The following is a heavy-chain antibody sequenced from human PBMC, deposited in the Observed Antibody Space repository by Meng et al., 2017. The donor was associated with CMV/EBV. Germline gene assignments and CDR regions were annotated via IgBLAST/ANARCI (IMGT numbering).Heavy chain of an antibody. D-gene: IGHD2-8*01. CDR2: IDSAGDT. CDR3: ARAPYCSNGVCFSGPYGLDV. V-gene: IGHV3-13*01. J-gene: IGHJ6*02. Sequence: GGSLRLSCAASGFPFSSYVMHWVRQVTGKGLEWVSGIDSAGDTSYVGSVEGRFTISRDDAKNSLYLQMNNLQAGDTAVYYCARAPYCSNGVCFSGPYGLDVWSQGTTVTVSS. CDR1: GFPFSSYV.